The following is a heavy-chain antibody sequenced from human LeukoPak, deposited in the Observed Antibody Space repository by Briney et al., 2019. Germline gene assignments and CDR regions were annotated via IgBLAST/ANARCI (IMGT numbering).Heavy chain of an antibody. CDR3: AKWFLDCSSTSCYTLEYFQH. V-gene: IGHV3-23*01. J-gene: IGHJ1*01. Sequence: GGSLRLSCAASGFTFSSYAMSWVRQAPGKGLEWVSAISGSGGSTYYADSVKGRFTISRDNSKNTLYLQMDSLRAEDTVVYYCAKWFLDCSSTSCYTLEYFQHWGQGTLVTVSP. D-gene: IGHD2-2*02. CDR1: GFTFSSYA. CDR2: ISGSGGST.